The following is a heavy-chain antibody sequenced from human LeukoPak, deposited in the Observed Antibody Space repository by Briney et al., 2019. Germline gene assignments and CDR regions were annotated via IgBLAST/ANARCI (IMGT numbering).Heavy chain of an antibody. CDR3: ARDRVDRGSQLTDM. J-gene: IGHJ3*02. CDR1: GFTFSSYS. V-gene: IGHV3-21*01. D-gene: IGHD1-26*01. CDR2: ISSSRRYI. Sequence: GGSLRLSCAASGFTFSSYSMNGVRQAPAKGLEGVSSISSSRRYIYYADAVKGRFTISRDNAKKSLYLQMHSLRAEDTGVSYCARDRVDRGSQLTDMWGQGRMVTVYS.